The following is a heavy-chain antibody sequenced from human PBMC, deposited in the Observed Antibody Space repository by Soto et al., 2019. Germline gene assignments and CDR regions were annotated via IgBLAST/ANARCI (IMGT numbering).Heavy chain of an antibody. CDR3: ERADKDSSVYGMEV. CDR1: GFTFSSYV. D-gene: IGHD6-19*01. CDR2: IWYDGSNK. J-gene: IGHJ6*02. Sequence: AGSLTLSCAASGFTFSSYVMHWVLQAPGKGLEWVAVIWYDGSNKYYADSVKGRFTISRDNSKNTLYLQMNSLRAEDTAVYYCERADKDSSVYGMEVWGQGNTVTVSS. V-gene: IGHV3-33*01.